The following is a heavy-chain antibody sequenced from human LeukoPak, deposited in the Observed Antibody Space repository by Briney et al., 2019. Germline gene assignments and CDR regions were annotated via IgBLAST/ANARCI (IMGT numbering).Heavy chain of an antibody. Sequence: ASVKVSCKASGYTFTGYYMHWVRQAPGQGLEWMGWINPNSGGTNYAQKFQGRVTMTRDTSISTAYMELSRLRSDGTAVYHCARETPYSSKDYWGQGTLVTVSS. J-gene: IGHJ4*02. D-gene: IGHD6-13*01. V-gene: IGHV1-2*02. CDR3: ARETPYSSKDY. CDR2: INPNSGGT. CDR1: GYTFTGYY.